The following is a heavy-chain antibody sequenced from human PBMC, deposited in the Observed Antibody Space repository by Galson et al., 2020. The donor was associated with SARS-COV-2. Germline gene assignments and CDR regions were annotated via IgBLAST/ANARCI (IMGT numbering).Heavy chain of an antibody. D-gene: IGHD3-22*01. CDR1: GGSINDYY. CDR2: SYYSAST. Sequence: ASETLSLTCTVSGGSINDYYWTWIRQPPGKGLEWIGYSYYSASTKYNSSLRSRVTISVDTSKNQLSLKLSSVTAADTAVYYCAGGYASSYHSVDYWGQGTLVTVSS. V-gene: IGHV4-59*01. CDR3: AGGYASSYHSVDY. J-gene: IGHJ4*02.